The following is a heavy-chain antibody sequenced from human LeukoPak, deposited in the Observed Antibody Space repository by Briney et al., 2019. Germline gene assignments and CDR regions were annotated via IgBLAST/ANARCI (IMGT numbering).Heavy chain of an antibody. V-gene: IGHV3-11*01. Sequence: GGSLRLSCAASGFTFSDYYMSWLRQAPGKGLEWVSYISSSGSTIYYADSVKGRFTISRDNAKNSLCLQMNSLRAEDTAVYYCARVGGGGYCSSTSCYARYGMDVWGQGTTVTVSS. J-gene: IGHJ6*02. D-gene: IGHD2-2*01. CDR3: ARVGGGGYCSSTSCYARYGMDV. CDR2: ISSSGSTI. CDR1: GFTFSDYY.